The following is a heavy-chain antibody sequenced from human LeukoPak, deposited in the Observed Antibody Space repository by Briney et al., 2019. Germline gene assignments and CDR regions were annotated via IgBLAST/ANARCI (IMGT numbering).Heavy chain of an antibody. CDR2: TRNKANSYTT. D-gene: IGHD1-26*01. V-gene: IGHV3-72*01. J-gene: IGHJ4*02. Sequence: GGSLRLSCATSGFTFSDHYMDWVRQAPGKGLEWVGRTRNKANSYTTEYAASVKGRFTVSRDDSKSSLYLQMNSLKTEDTAVNYCTRVLGGSYHGGFDYWGQGTLVTVSS. CDR1: GFTFSDHY. CDR3: TRVLGGSYHGGFDY.